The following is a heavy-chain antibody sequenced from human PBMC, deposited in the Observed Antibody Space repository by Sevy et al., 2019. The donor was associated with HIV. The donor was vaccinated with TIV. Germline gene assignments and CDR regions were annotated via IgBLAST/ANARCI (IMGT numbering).Heavy chain of an antibody. V-gene: IGHV4-59*01. CDR1: GGSISGYY. CDR3: AWSRVITGTFDY. J-gene: IGHJ4*02. D-gene: IGHD1-20*01. CDR2: ISYSGST. Sequence: SETLSLTCTVSGGSISGYYWSWIRQPPGKGLEWIGYISYSGSTNYNPSLKSRVTISVDTSKNEFSLKLSSVTAADTAVYYCAWSRVITGTFDYWGQGTLVTVSS.